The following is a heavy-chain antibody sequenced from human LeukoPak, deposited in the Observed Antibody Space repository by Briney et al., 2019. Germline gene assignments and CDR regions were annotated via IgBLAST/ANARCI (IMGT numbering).Heavy chain of an antibody. V-gene: IGHV3-74*01. D-gene: IGHD6-19*01. J-gene: IGHJ4*02. CDR1: GFTLRSHW. CDR2: INSAGSST. CDR3: TRGGEYSSGPFDY. Sequence: GGSLRLSCAASGFTLRSHWMHWVRQAPGKGLVWVSCINSAGSSTSHADSVKGRFTISRDNAKNTLYLQINSLRAEDTAVYYCTRGGEYSSGPFDYWGQGTLVTVSS.